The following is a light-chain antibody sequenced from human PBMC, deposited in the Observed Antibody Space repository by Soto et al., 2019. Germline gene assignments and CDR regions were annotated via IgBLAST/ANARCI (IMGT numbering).Light chain of an antibody. CDR1: QSLITY. Sequence: EIVLTQSPATLSLSPGDRATLSCRASQSLITYLAWYQQKPGQAPRLLIYDASNRATGIPARFSGSGSGTDFTLTISSLEPEDFAVYYCQQRYIWPPITFGQGTRLEIK. V-gene: IGKV3-11*01. J-gene: IGKJ5*01. CDR3: QQRYIWPPIT. CDR2: DAS.